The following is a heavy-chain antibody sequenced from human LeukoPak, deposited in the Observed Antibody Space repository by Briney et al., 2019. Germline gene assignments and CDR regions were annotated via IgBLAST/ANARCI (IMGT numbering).Heavy chain of an antibody. J-gene: IGHJ4*02. CDR3: ARDLVGHYDSSGYYDY. CDR1: GYTFTSYA. CDR2: INAGNGNT. D-gene: IGHD3-22*01. Sequence: GESLKVSCKASGYTFTSYAMHWVRQAPGQRLEWMGWINAGNGNTKYSQKFQGRVTITRDTSASTAYMELSSLRSEDTAVYYCARDLVGHYDSSGYYDYWGQGTLVTVSS. V-gene: IGHV1-3*01.